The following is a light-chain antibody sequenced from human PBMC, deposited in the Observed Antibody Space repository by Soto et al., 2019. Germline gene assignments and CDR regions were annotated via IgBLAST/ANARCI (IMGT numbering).Light chain of an antibody. V-gene: IGKV2-30*01. CDR1: QSLLFTNGITY. J-gene: IGKJ4*01. Sequence: VVLTQSPLSLSVTLGQPASVSCRSSQSLLFTNGITYLTWFHQRPVQPPRRLVYEVSDRDSGVQGRVSGSWSSNDFTLRISRVEAEDVGLFCCMQGTHWPLTFGGGTRVEIK. CDR3: MQGTHWPLT. CDR2: EVS.